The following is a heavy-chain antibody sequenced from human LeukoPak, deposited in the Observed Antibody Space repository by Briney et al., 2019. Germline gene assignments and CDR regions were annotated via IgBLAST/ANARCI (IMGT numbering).Heavy chain of an antibody. J-gene: IGHJ4*02. CDR2: INHSGST. CDR3: ARGNYGPDY. Sequence: SETLSLTCAVYGGSFSGYYWSWTRQPPGKGLEWIGEINHSGSTNYNPSLKSRVTISVDTSKNQFSLKLSSVTAADTAVYYCARGNYGPDYWGQGTLVTVPS. D-gene: IGHD4-17*01. CDR1: GGSFSGYY. V-gene: IGHV4-34*01.